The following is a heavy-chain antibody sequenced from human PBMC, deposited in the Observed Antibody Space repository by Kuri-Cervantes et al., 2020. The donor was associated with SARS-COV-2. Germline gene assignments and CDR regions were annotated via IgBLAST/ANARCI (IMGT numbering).Heavy chain of an antibody. V-gene: IGHV4-59*01. D-gene: IGHD6-19*01. CDR1: GGSISSYY. Sequence: ESLKISCTVSGGSISSYYWSWIRQPPGKGLEWIGYIYYSGSTNYNPSLKSRVTISVDTSKNQFSLKLSSVTAADTAVYYCARWVSGSFDYWGQGTLVTVSS. J-gene: IGHJ4*02. CDR3: ARWVSGSFDY. CDR2: IYYSGST.